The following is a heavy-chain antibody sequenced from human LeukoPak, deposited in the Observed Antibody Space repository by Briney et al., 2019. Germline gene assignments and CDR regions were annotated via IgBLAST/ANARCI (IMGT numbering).Heavy chain of an antibody. V-gene: IGHV3-66*02. Sequence: SGGSLRLSCAASGFTVSSHYMSWVRQAPGKGLEWVSVIYSGGSTYYADSVKGRFTISRDSSKNTLYLQMNNLRAEDTAVYYCARVKGQWLVMDWFDPWGQGTLVTVSS. J-gene: IGHJ5*02. CDR3: ARVKGQWLVMDWFDP. D-gene: IGHD6-19*01. CDR1: GFTVSSHY. CDR2: IYSGGST.